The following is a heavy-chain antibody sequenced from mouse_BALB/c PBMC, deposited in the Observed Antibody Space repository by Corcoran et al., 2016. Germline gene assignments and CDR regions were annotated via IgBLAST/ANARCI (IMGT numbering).Heavy chain of an antibody. Sequence: QDQLQPSGPELVKPGASVKISCNASGYSFTSYYIHWVKQRAGQGLEWIGWIFPGSGNTKYNEKFKGKATLTADSSSSTAYMQLSSLTSEDSAVYFCVKTARATYYFDYWGQGTTLTVSS. V-gene: IGHV1-66*01. CDR2: IFPGSGNT. CDR3: VKTARATYYFDY. CDR1: GYSFTSYY. D-gene: IGHD3-2*01. J-gene: IGHJ2*01.